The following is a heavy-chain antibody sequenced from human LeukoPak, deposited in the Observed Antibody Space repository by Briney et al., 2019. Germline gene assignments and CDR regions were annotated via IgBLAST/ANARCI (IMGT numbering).Heavy chain of an antibody. J-gene: IGHJ4*02. CDR1: GFTFSSYS. D-gene: IGHD5-24*01. CDR2: ISSSSSYI. Sequence: AGSLRLSCAASGFTFSSYSMNWVRQAPGKGLEWVSSISSSSSYIYYADSVKGRFTISRDNSKNMLYLQMSSLRAEDTAVYYCAKDGWKMATIRPYFEYWGQGTLVTVSS. V-gene: IGHV3-21*01. CDR3: AKDGWKMATIRPYFEY.